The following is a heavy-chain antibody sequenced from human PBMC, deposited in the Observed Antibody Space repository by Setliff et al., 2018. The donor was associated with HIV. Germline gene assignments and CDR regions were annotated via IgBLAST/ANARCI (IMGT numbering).Heavy chain of an antibody. D-gene: IGHD6-13*01. Sequence: SETLSLTCTVSGGSISSGGYYWSWIRQHPGKGLEWIGNIGNIYYGGTTYYNPSLKGRITISVFTSSQQLSLTLTSVTPADTAVYYCARLRAAGTVHYFDPWGQGTQVTVSS. CDR1: GGSISSGGYY. CDR2: IYYGGTT. CDR3: ARLRAAGTVHYFDP. J-gene: IGHJ5*02. V-gene: IGHV4-39*01.